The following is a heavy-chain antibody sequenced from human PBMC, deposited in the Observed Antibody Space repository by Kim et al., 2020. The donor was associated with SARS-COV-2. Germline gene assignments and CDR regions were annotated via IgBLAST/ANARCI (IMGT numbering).Heavy chain of an antibody. Sequence: YADSVKGRFTISRDNAKNTLYLQMNSLRAEETAVYYCATYKSGALLNPWGQGTLVTVSS. D-gene: IGHD2-15*01. J-gene: IGHJ5*02. CDR3: ATYKSGALLNP. V-gene: IGHV3-74*01.